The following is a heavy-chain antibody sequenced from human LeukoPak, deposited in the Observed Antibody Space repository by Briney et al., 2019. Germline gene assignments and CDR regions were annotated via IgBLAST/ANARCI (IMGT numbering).Heavy chain of an antibody. CDR1: GFTFDDYA. V-gene: IGHV3-9*01. D-gene: IGHD6-6*01. J-gene: IGHJ6*02. CDR2: ISWNSGSI. Sequence: GGSLRLSCAASGFTFDDYAMHWVRQAPGKGLEWVSGISWNSGSIGYADSVKGRFTISRDNAKNSLYLQMNSLRAEDTALYYCAKDINTHYSGSSVHYYYGMDVWGQGTTVTVSS. CDR3: AKDINTHYSGSSVHYYYGMDV.